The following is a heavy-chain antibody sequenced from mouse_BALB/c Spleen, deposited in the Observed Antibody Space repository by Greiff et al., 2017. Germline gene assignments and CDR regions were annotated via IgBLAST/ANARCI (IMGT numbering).Heavy chain of an antibody. CDR3: ARERAFITTVVWDY. V-gene: IGHV5-17*02. CDR1: GFTFSSFG. J-gene: IGHJ2*01. D-gene: IGHD1-1*01. Sequence: EVKLVESGGGLVQPGGSRKLSCAASGFTFSSFGMHWVRQAPEKGLEWVAYISSGSSTIYYADTVKGRFTISRDNPKNTLFLQMTSLRSEDTAMYYCARERAFITTVVWDYWGQGTTLIVSS. CDR2: ISSGSSTI.